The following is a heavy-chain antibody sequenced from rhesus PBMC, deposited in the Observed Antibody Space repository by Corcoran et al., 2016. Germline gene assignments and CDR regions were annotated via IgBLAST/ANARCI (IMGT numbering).Heavy chain of an antibody. V-gene: IGHV3-136*01. J-gene: IGHJ4*01. D-gene: IGHD5-12*01. CDR3: TRGGYSYSPSSHFDY. Sequence: EVQLVESGGGLAKPGGSLRLSCAASGFTFSSYWMNWVRQAPGKGLEWVSYISYTGQTIYYADSVQGRFTISRDNAKNSLSLQMSSLRAEDTAVYYCTRGGYSYSPSSHFDYWGQGVLVTVSS. CDR1: GFTFSSYW. CDR2: ISYTGQTI.